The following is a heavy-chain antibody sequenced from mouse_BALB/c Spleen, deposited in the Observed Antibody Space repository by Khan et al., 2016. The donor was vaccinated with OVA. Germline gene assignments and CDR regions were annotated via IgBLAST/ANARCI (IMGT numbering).Heavy chain of an antibody. CDR3: AREEALYYFDY. Sequence: QVHVKQSGTELVRPGASVKLSCKTSGYIFTSYWIHWVKQRSGQGLEWIARIYPGTGNTYYSEKFNGKASLTADKSSSTAYMHLSSLKSEDSAVYFCAREEALYYFDYWGQGTTLTVSS. V-gene: IGHV1-76*01. D-gene: IGHD3-2*02. CDR2: IYPGTGNT. CDR1: GYIFTSYW. J-gene: IGHJ2*01.